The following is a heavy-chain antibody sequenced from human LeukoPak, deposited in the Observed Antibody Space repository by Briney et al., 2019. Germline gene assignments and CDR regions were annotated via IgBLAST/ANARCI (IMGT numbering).Heavy chain of an antibody. J-gene: IGHJ4*02. CDR3: ARGSSWSYYFDY. CDR2: IYYSGST. CDR1: GGPISSYY. Sequence: TSETLSLTCIVSGGPISSYYWSWIRQPPGKGLEWIGYIYYSGSTNYNPSLKSRVTISVDTSKNQFSLKVSSVTAADTAVYYCARGSSWSYYFDYWGQGTLVTVSS. V-gene: IGHV4-59*08. D-gene: IGHD6-13*01.